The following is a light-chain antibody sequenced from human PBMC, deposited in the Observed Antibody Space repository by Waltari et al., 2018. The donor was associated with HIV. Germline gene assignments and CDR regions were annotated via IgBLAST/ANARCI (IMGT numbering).Light chain of an antibody. V-gene: IGLV2-23*02. CDR3: CSYAGSSTYV. CDR2: EVS. CDR1: SSDVGSYNL. J-gene: IGLJ1*01. Sequence: QSALTQPASVSGSPGQSITISCPGTSSDVGSYNLVSWYHQHPGKAPKLMIYEVSKRPSGVSNRFSGSKSGNTASLTISGLQAEDEADYYCCSYAGSSTYVFGTGTKVTVL.